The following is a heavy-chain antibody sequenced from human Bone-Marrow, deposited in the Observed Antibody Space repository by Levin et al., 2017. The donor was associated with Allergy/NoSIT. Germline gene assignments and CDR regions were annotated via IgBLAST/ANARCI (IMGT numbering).Heavy chain of an antibody. D-gene: IGHD3-22*01. CDR2: ISSSGYTI. CDR3: ARDLHSSGDYYSGY. V-gene: IGHV3-11*01. CDR1: GFTFSDYY. J-gene: IGHJ4*02. Sequence: GGSLRLSCAASGFTFSDYYMSWIRQAPGKGLEWVSYISSSGYTIYYADSVKGRFTISRDNAKNSLYLQMNSLRAEDTAVYYCARDLHSSGDYYSGYWGPGTLVTVSS.